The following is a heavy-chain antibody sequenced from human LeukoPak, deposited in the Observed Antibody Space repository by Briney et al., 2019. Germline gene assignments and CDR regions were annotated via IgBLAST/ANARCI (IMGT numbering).Heavy chain of an antibody. V-gene: IGHV3-9*01. J-gene: IGHJ4*02. Sequence: GGSLRLSCAASGFALDDYAMHWVRQAPGKGLEWVSGITWNSGSIGYGDSVKGRFTVSRDNAKNSLYLQMNSLRAEDAALYYCAKDISKLGTIVDYWGQGTLVTVSS. CDR2: ITWNSGSI. CDR3: AKDISKLGTIVDY. D-gene: IGHD7-27*01. CDR1: GFALDDYA.